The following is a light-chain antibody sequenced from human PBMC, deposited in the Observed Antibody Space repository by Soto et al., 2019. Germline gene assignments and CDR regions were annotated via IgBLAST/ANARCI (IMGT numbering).Light chain of an antibody. V-gene: IGKV3-15*01. CDR1: QGVTTN. Sequence: EIVMTQSPATLSLSPGERATLSCRASQGVTTNLAWYQQKPGQAPRLLIYGASTRATGIPARFSGNGSGTEFTLTISSLQSEDFAVYYCQQYNTWPLTFGGGTKVEIK. CDR3: QQYNTWPLT. J-gene: IGKJ4*01. CDR2: GAS.